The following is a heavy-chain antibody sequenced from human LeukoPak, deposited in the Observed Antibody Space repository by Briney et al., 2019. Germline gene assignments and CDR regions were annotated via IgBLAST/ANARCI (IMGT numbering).Heavy chain of an antibody. Sequence: SETLSLTCAVYGGSFSGYYWSWIRQPPGKGLEWIGEINHSGSTNYNPSLKSRVTISVDMSKNQFSLKLSSVSAADTAVYYCARGGWAAAGARYFDYWGQGTLVTVSS. CDR2: INHSGST. CDR1: GGSFSGYY. CDR3: ARGGWAAAGARYFDY. J-gene: IGHJ4*02. V-gene: IGHV4-34*01. D-gene: IGHD6-13*01.